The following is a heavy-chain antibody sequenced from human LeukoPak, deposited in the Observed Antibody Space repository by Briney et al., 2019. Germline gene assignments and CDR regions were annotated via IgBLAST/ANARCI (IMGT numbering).Heavy chain of an antibody. Sequence: GGSLRLSCATSGFTFSDYYMSWIRQAPGQGLEWVSYISSSGSTTHYADSVKGRFTISRDNAKNSLYLQMNSLRAEDTAVYYCAKRSGSYGPLFDYWGQGTLVTVSS. CDR3: AKRSGSYGPLFDY. CDR2: ISSSGSTT. D-gene: IGHD5-18*01. J-gene: IGHJ4*02. V-gene: IGHV3-11*04. CDR1: GFTFSDYY.